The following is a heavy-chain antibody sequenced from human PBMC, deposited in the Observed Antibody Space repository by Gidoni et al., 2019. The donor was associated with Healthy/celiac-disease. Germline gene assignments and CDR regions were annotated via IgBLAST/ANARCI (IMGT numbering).Heavy chain of an antibody. CDR2: ISGSGGST. V-gene: IGHV3-23*01. D-gene: IGHD2-2*01. J-gene: IGHJ6*02. Sequence: EVQLLESGGGLVQPGGSLRLSCAASGFTFSSYAMSWVRQAPGKGLEWVSAISGSGGSTYYADSVKGRFTISRDNSKNTLYLQMNSLRAEDTAVYYCAKGSVRDSYYYYYGMDVWGQGTTVTVSS. CDR1: GFTFSSYA. CDR3: AKGSVRDSYYYYYGMDV.